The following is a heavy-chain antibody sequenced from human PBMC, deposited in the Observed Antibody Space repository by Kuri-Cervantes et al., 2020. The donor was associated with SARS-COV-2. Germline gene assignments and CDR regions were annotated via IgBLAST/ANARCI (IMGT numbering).Heavy chain of an antibody. D-gene: IGHD6-13*01. V-gene: IGHV1-46*01. CDR3: ARGSFVAATGATFNI. CDR1: GYTFTSYY. J-gene: IGHJ3*02. CDR2: INPSGGST. Sequence: ASVKVSCKASGYTFTSYYMHWVRQAPGQGLEWMGIINPSGGSTSYAQKFQGRVTMTRDTSTSTVYMELSSLRSEDTAVYFCARGSFVAATGATFNIWGQGTLVTVSS.